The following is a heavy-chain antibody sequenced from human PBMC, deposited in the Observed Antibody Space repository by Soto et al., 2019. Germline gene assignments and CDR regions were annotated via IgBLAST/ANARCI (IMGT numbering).Heavy chain of an antibody. Sequence: QVQLQKWGAGLLKPSETLSLTCAVYGGSFSGYYWSWIRQPPGKGLEWIGEINHSGSTNYNPSLKSRVTISVDTSKTQFSLKLSSVTAADTAVYYCARTVTKYYFDYWGQGTLVTVSS. CDR3: ARTVTKYYFDY. CDR2: INHSGST. V-gene: IGHV4-34*01. CDR1: GGSFSGYY. D-gene: IGHD4-17*01. J-gene: IGHJ4*02.